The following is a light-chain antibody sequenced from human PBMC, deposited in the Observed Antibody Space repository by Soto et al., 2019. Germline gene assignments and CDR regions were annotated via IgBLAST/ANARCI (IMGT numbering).Light chain of an antibody. Sequence: QSALTQPASVSGSPGQSITISCTGTSSDIGDYNYVSWYQHHPGKAPTLMIYDVRNRPSGVSNRFSGSKSGNTASLTISGLRPEDEADYVCTSYTSSSTLVFGGGTKLAVL. V-gene: IGLV2-14*03. CDR2: DVR. J-gene: IGLJ2*01. CDR1: SSDIGDYNY. CDR3: TSYTSSSTLV.